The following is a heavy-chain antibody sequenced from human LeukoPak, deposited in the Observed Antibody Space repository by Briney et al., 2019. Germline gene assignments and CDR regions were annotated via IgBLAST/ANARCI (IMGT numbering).Heavy chain of an antibody. CDR1: GGSISSHY. CDR2: IYYSGST. Sequence: SETLSLTCTVSGGSISSHYWSWIRQPPGKGLEWIGYIYYSGSTNYNPSLKSRVTISVDTSKNQFSLKLSSVTAADTAVYYCAREYPTGDRFYYGMDLWGLGTTVSVSS. D-gene: IGHD3-16*01. J-gene: IGHJ6*02. CDR3: AREYPTGDRFYYGMDL. V-gene: IGHV4-59*11.